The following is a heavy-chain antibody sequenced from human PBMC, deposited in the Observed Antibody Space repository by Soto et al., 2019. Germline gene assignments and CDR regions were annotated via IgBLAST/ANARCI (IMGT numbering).Heavy chain of an antibody. D-gene: IGHD6-13*01. CDR2: IYSGGRN. V-gene: IGHV4-4*07. Sequence: AETLSLTCTGSGVSISSFYLSWIRQPAGKGLEWIGRIYSGGRNNYNPSLKSRVTRSVDTSKNQFSLRLSSVTAADTAMYYCARGSSRWDYWGQGTLVTVSS. CDR1: GVSISSFY. CDR3: ARGSSRWDY. J-gene: IGHJ4*02.